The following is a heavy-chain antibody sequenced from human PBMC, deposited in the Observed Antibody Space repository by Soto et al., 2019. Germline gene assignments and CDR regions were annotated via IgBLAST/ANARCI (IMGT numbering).Heavy chain of an antibody. Sequence: PSETLSLTCTVSGGSISSYYWSWIRQPPGKGLEWIGYIYYSGSTNYNPSLKSRVTISVDTAKNQFSLKLSSVTAADTAVYYCARDRDSSSSAYYYGMDVWGQVTTVTVSS. CDR3: ARDRDSSSSAYYYGMDV. CDR2: IYYSGST. V-gene: IGHV4-59*01. D-gene: IGHD6-6*01. J-gene: IGHJ6*02. CDR1: GGSISSYY.